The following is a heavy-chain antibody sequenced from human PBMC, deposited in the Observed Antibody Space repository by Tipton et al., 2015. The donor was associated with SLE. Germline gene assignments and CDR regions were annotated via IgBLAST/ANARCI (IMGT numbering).Heavy chain of an antibody. CDR1: GGSISSHY. CDR2: IYYSGST. Sequence: TLSLTCTVSGGSISSHYWSWIRQPPGKGLEWIGYIYYSGSTNYNPSLKSRVTISVDTSKNQFSLKLSSVTAADTAVYYCARIVAQQRDAFDIWGQGTMVTVSS. V-gene: IGHV4-59*11. J-gene: IGHJ3*02. D-gene: IGHD6-13*01. CDR3: ARIVAQQRDAFDI.